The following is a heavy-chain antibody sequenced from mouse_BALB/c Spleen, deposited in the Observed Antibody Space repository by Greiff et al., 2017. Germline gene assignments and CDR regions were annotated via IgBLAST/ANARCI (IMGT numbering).Heavy chain of an antibody. J-gene: IGHJ4*01. Sequence: VQLQQSGPGLVQPSQSLSITCTVSGFSLTGYGVNWVRQPPGKGLEWLGMIWGDGSTDYNSALKSRLSISKDNSKSQVFLKMNSLQTDDTARYYCARDRDYGSYAMDYWGQGTSVTVSS. CDR2: IWGDGST. CDR3: ARDRDYGSYAMDY. V-gene: IGHV2-6-7*01. CDR1: GFSLTGYG. D-gene: IGHD1-1*01.